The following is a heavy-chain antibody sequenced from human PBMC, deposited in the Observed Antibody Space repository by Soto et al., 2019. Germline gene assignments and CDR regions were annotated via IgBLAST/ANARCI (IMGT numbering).Heavy chain of an antibody. CDR3: ARYSTTWGWLDP. V-gene: IGHV3-7*01. D-gene: IGHD7-27*01. CDR1: GLTFSTYW. CDR2: IKADGSEK. J-gene: IGHJ5*02. Sequence: EVQLVESGGGLVQPGGSLRLSCEASGLTFSTYWMSWVRQAPGKGLEWVAIIKADGSEKYYVDSVKGRFTISRDNAKNSLYLQINSVRAEDTAVYSCARYSTTWGWLDPWGQGTLVTVS.